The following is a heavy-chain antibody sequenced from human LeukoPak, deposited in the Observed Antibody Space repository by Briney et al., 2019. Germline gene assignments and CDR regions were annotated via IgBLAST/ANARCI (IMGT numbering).Heavy chain of an antibody. V-gene: IGHV3-7*04. CDR3: ARAPEYCSGGSCYPVSYWYFDL. D-gene: IGHD2-15*01. J-gene: IGHJ2*01. CDR2: IKQDGSEK. Sequence: PGGSLRLSCAASGFTFSSYWMSWVRQAPGKGLEWVANIKQDGSEKYYVDSVKGRFTISRDNAKNSLYLQMNSLRAEDTAVYYCARAPEYCSGGSCYPVSYWYFDLWGRGTLVTVSS. CDR1: GFTFSSYW.